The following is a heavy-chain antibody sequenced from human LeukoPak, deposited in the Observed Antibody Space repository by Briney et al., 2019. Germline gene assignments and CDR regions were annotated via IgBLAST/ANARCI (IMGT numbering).Heavy chain of an antibody. Sequence: SGPTLVKPTQTLTLTCTFSGFSLSTSGVGVGWIRQPPGRALEWLALIYWNDDKRYSPSLKSRLTITKDTSKNQVVLTMTNMDPVDTATYYCAHLTWYNWNPRALPLFDYWGQGTLVTVSS. J-gene: IGHJ4*02. CDR2: IYWNDDK. CDR3: AHLTWYNWNPRALPLFDY. D-gene: IGHD1-20*01. CDR1: GFSLSTSGVG. V-gene: IGHV2-5*01.